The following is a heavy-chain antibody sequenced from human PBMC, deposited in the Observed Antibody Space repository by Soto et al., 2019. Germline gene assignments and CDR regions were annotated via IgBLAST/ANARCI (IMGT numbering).Heavy chain of an antibody. V-gene: IGHV3-43*01. CDR1: GFRLDDYN. J-gene: IGHJ6*02. D-gene: IGHD3-3*01. CDR3: ARETLSFGSALDV. CDR2: ITWNGGNT. Sequence: PGGSLRLSCAASGFRLDDYNIHWVRQAPGKGLEWVSLITWNGGNTYYADSVKGRFTISRDGTTESVSLQMTSLKREDTGLYYCARETLSFGSALDVWGQGTMVTVSS.